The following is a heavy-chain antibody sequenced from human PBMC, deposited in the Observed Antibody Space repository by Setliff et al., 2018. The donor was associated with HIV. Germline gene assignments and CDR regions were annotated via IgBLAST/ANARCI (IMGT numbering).Heavy chain of an antibody. CDR1: GFTFSSYS. Sequence: GGSLRLSCAASGFTFSSYSMNWVRQAPGKGLEWVSSISSSSSYIYYADSVKGRFTISRDNAKNSLYLQMNSLRAEDTAVYYCTRKLLTRPNYYGMDVWGQGTTVTVSS. J-gene: IGHJ6*02. D-gene: IGHD2-15*01. CDR3: TRKLLTRPNYYGMDV. V-gene: IGHV3-21*01. CDR2: ISSSSSYI.